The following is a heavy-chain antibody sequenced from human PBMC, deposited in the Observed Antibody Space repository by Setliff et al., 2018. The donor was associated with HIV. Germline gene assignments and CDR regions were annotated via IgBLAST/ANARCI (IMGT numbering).Heavy chain of an antibody. V-gene: IGHV4-34*01. CDR1: GGSFSGYY. J-gene: IGHJ6*02. CDR2: INHSGST. Sequence: SETLSLTCAVYGGSFSGYYWSWIRQPPGKGLEWIGEINHSGSTNYNPSLKSRVTISVDTSKNQFSLKLSSVTAADTAVYYCARGAIAVAGISYYYYGMDVWGQGTTVTVSS. CDR3: ARGAIAVAGISYYYYGMDV. D-gene: IGHD6-19*01.